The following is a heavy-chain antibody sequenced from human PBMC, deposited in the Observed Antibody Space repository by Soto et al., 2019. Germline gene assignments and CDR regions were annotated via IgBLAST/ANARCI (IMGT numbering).Heavy chain of an antibody. CDR3: ARDIRGYSRAFDY. D-gene: IGHD5-18*01. CDR2: IYYSGST. CDR1: GGSISSGGYY. J-gene: IGHJ4*02. Sequence: SETLSLTCTVSGGSISSGGYYWSWIRQHPGKGLEWIGYIYYSGSTYYNPSLKSRVTISLDTSSNEFSLKLTSVTAADTAVYYCARDIRGYSRAFDYWGQGTLVTVSS. V-gene: IGHV4-31*03.